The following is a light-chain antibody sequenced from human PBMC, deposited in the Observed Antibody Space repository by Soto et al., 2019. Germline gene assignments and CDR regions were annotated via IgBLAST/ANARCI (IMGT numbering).Light chain of an antibody. CDR3: SSYTSSSTYV. J-gene: IGLJ1*01. CDR1: SSDVGGYNY. V-gene: IGLV2-14*01. CDR2: EVS. Sequence: SGLTQPASVSGSPGQSITMSCTGTSSDVGGYNYVSWYQQHPGKAPKLMIYEVSNRPSGVSNRFSGSKSGNTASLTISGLQAEDEADYYCSSYTSSSTYVFGTGTKVTVL.